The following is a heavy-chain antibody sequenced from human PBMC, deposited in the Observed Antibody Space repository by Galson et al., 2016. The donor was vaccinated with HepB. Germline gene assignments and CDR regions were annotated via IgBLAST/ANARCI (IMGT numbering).Heavy chain of an antibody. D-gene: IGHD2-21*01. CDR2: ISTTVRTI. CDR3: ARELVRSAFDL. J-gene: IGHJ3*01. V-gene: IGHV3-48*02. Sequence: SLRLSCAGSGFAFSNFGINWVRQAPGKGLQWISYISTTVRTIYYADSVVGRFTISRDNAKNSVYLQMNSLRDDDTAVYYCARELVRSAFDLWGQGTMVTVSS. CDR1: GFAFSNFG.